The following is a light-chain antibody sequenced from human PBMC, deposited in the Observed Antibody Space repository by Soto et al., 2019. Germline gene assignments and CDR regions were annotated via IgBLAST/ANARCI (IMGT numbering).Light chain of an antibody. CDR2: DAS. CDR3: QQYYNWPPWT. Sequence: EMVMTQSPVTLSVSPGGRATLSCRASQSVSYKLAWYQQKPGQAPGLLIYDASTRATGIPARFSGSGSGTEFTLTISSLQSEDVAVYFCQQYYNWPPWTFGQGTQVEIK. J-gene: IGKJ1*01. V-gene: IGKV3-15*01. CDR1: QSVSYK.